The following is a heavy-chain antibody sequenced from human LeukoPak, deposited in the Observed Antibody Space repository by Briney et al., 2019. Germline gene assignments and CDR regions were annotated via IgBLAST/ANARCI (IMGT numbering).Heavy chain of an antibody. D-gene: IGHD3-10*01. Sequence: QPGRSLRLSCAASGFTFSNYGMHWVRQAPGKGLEWVALISYDGSNKYFADSVKGRFTISRDNSKNTLCLQIDSLRAEDTAVYYCARPRWRCTSGIRGIFITRIVPHPRPTHNWFDPWGQGTLVTVSS. CDR1: GFTFSNYG. CDR3: ARPRWRCTSGIRGIFITRIVPHPRPTHNWFDP. J-gene: IGHJ5*02. V-gene: IGHV3-30*03. CDR2: ISYDGSNK.